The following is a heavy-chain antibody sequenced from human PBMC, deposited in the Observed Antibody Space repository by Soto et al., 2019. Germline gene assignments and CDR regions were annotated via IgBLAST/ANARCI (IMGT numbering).Heavy chain of an antibody. CDR1: GFTFSSYD. V-gene: IGHV3-13*01. CDR3: ARVQKGGSLDN. Sequence: PGGSLRLSCAASGFTFSSYDMHWVRQATGKGLEWVSAIGTAGDTYYPGSVKGRFTISRENAKNSLYLQMNSLRAGDTDVYYCARVQKGGSLDNWGQGTRVTVSS. CDR2: IGTAGDT. J-gene: IGHJ4*02. D-gene: IGHD2-15*01.